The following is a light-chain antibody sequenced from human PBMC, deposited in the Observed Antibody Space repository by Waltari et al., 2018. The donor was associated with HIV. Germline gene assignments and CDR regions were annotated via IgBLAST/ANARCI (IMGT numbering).Light chain of an antibody. V-gene: IGLV2-8*01. CDR3: SFYGGSNILV. CDR2: EVS. Sequence: QSALTQPPSASGSPGQSVTISCTGASSDLGVYNSVSWYQQRPGKAPNGSIAEVSNRSSGVPSRFSGSTSGNTASLTVSGLQADDEAEYFCSFYGGSNILVFGGGTKLTVL. J-gene: IGLJ2*01. CDR1: SSDLGVYNS.